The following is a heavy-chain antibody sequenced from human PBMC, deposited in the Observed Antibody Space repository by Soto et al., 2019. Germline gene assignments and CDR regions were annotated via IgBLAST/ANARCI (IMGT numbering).Heavy chain of an antibody. CDR2: ISGSGGST. Sequence: GGSLRLSCGASGFTFSSYAMSWVRQAPGKGLEWVSAISGSGGSTYYADSVKGRFTISRDNSKNTLYLQMNSLRAEDTAVYYCAKDWWAAMRSYYYGMDVWGQGTTVTVSS. CDR1: GFTFSSYA. V-gene: IGHV3-23*01. J-gene: IGHJ6*02. CDR3: AKDWWAAMRSYYYGMDV. D-gene: IGHD2-2*01.